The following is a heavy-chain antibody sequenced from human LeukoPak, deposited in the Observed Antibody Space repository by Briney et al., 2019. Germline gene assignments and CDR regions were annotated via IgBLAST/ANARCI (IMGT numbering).Heavy chain of an antibody. V-gene: IGHV3-33*01. D-gene: IGHD3-22*01. J-gene: IGHJ6*02. CDR1: GFTFSSYD. CDR2: MWFDGSIE. CDR3: ARGDYYDSSGYYYDYYGMDV. Sequence: GKSLRLSCAASGFTFSSYDMHWVRQAPGKGLEWVALMWFDGSIEYYADSVKGRFTISRDNSKNTLYLQMNSLRAEDTAVYYCARGDYYDSSGYYYDYYGMDVWGQGTTVTVSS.